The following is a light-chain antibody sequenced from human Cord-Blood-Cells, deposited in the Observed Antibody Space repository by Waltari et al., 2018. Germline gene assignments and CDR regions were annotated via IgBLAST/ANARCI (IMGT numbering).Light chain of an antibody. CDR1: SSDVGSYNL. CDR3: CSYAGSSTWV. CDR2: EGS. J-gene: IGLJ3*02. V-gene: IGLV2-23*01. Sequence: QSDLTQPASGSGSPGQSITISCTGTSSDVGSYNLVSWYQQHPGKAPKLMIYEGSKPPSGVSNRFSGPKSGNPASRTVSGLQAEDEADYYCCSYAGSSTWVFGGGPKLTVL.